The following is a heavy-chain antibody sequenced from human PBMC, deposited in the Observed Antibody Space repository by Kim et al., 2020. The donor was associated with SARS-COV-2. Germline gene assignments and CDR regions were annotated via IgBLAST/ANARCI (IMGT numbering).Heavy chain of an antibody. CDR2: INTNTGNP. V-gene: IGHV7-4-1*02. CDR1: GYTFTSYA. J-gene: IGHJ5*02. D-gene: IGHD6-13*01. CDR3: ARVIYPLVGVRQLVLSWFDP. Sequence: ASVKVSCKASGYTFTSYAMNWVRQAPGQGLEWMGWINTNTGNPTYAQGFTGRFVFSLDTSVSTAYLQINSLKAEDTAVYYCARVIYPLVGVRQLVLSWFDPWGQGTLVTVSS.